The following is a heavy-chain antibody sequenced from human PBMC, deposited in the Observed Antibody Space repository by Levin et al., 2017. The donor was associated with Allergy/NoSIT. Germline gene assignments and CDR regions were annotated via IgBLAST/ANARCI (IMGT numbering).Heavy chain of an antibody. CDR2: ISPHNGDT. V-gene: IGHV1-18*01. D-gene: IGHD2-8*01. Sequence: GESLKISCKASGYTFSFYGLTWVRQAPGRGLEWMGWISPHNGDTKYAQNLQGRVSMTADTSTSTAYMELRSLRSDDTAVYYCAREMAETAADTFDMWGQGTMVTVSS. CDR1: GYTFSFYG. J-gene: IGHJ3*02. CDR3: AREMAETAADTFDM.